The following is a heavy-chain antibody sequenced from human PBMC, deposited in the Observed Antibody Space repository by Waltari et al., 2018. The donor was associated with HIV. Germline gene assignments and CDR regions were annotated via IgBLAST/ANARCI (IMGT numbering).Heavy chain of an antibody. CDR1: GHTFTRYA. V-gene: IGHV1-3*01. CDR3: ASEQYSSDWYDNS. J-gene: IGHJ4*02. CDR2: INAGNGNT. D-gene: IGHD6-19*01. Sequence: QVQLVQSGAEVKKPGASVKVSCQASGHTFTRYALHWVRQAPGQRLEWMGWINAGNGNTEYSQQFKGRVTITRDTSASTAYMELSSLRSEDTAVYYCASEQYSSDWYDNSWGQGTLVTVSS.